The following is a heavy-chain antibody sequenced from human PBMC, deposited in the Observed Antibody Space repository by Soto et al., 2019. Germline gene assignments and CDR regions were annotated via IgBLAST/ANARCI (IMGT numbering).Heavy chain of an antibody. CDR1: RFTFSTYW. D-gene: IGHD3-22*01. V-gene: IGHV3-74*01. CDR3: AGDSSGYSYDAFDI. J-gene: IGHJ3*02. CDR2: INSDGTGT. Sequence: GGSLRLSCAASRFTFSTYWMHWVRQAPGKGLVWVSRINSDGTGTSYADSVKGRITISRDNAKNTLYLQVNSLRSEDTAVYYCAGDSSGYSYDAFDIWGQGTMVTVSS.